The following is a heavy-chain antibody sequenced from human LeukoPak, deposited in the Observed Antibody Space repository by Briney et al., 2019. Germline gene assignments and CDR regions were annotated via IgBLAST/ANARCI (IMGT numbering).Heavy chain of an antibody. CDR3: ARFITGPYYFDY. CDR1: GFTFSSYN. V-gene: IGHV3-21*01. Sequence: KPGGSLRLSCAASGFTFSSYNMNWVRQAPGKGLEWVSSISSSSTYIYYADSVKGRFTISRDNAKNSLYLQMNSLRAEDTAVYYCARFITGPYYFDYWGQGTLVTVSS. J-gene: IGHJ4*02. CDR2: ISSSSTYI. D-gene: IGHD3-22*01.